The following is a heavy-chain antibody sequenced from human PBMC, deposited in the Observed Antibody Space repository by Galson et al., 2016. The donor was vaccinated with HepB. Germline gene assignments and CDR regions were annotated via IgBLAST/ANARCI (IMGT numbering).Heavy chain of an antibody. Sequence: TLSLTCAVSGDSTSSGSYYWSWIRRPAGEGLAWIGHISTTGRTKYNPSLKERVTISLDTSKNQFSLSLNSVTAADTAVYYCARGITPFLRFDPWGQGTLVTVSS. V-gene: IGHV4-61*09. CDR2: ISTTGRT. CDR3: ARGITPFLRFDP. J-gene: IGHJ5*02. CDR1: GDSTSSGSYY.